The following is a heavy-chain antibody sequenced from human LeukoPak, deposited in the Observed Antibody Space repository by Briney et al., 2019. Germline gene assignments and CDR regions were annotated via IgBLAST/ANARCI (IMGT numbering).Heavy chain of an antibody. D-gene: IGHD2-2*02. CDR1: GFTFSSYE. J-gene: IGHJ6*03. CDR2: ISSSGSTI. Sequence: PGGSLRLSCAASGFTFSSYEMNWVRQAPGKGLEWVSYISSSGSTIYYADSVRGRFTISRDNAKNSLYLQMNSLRAEDTAVYYCARVDCSSTSCYTGDYYYYYYMDVWGKGTTVTVSS. CDR3: ARVDCSSTSCYTGDYYYYYYMDV. V-gene: IGHV3-48*03.